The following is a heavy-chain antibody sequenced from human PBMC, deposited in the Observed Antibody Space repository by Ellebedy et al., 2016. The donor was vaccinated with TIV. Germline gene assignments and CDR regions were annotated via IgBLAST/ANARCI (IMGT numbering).Heavy chain of an antibody. CDR1: GVTFSSYS. CDR2: ILNDGTKK. D-gene: IGHD6-6*01. CDR3: ARASSWSYLTCIDV. J-gene: IGHJ6*02. V-gene: IGHV3-30-3*01. Sequence: PGGSLRLSCAASGVTFSSYSMHWVRQAPGKGLEWVAVILNDGTKKYYPDSVKGRFTISGDNSKNTLYMQVNSLRPEDTGVYYCARASSWSYLTCIDVWGQGTTVTVSS.